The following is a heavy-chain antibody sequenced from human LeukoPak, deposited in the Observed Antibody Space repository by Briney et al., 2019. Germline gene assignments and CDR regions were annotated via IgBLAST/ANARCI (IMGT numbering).Heavy chain of an antibody. J-gene: IGHJ3*02. D-gene: IGHD4-23*01. V-gene: IGHV3-23*01. CDR2: ISSSGRST. Sequence: GGSLRLSCSASGFIFSSYAMNWFRQAPEMGPEWVSTISSSGRSTYYADSVKGRFTISRDNAKNSLYLQMNSLRSDDTAVYYCARDLFRDYGGNSEPKDAFDIWGQGTMVTVSS. CDR1: GFIFSSYA. CDR3: ARDLFRDYGGNSEPKDAFDI.